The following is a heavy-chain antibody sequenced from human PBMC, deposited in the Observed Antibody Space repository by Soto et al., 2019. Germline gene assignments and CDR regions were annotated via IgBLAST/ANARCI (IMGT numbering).Heavy chain of an antibody. Sequence: ASVKVACKASGYTVTSYAMQGVRQAPGQRLEWMGWINAGNGNTKYSQKFQGRVTITRDTSASTAYMELSSLRSEDTAVYYCARAVGSVGIIAAQGWFDPWGQGTLVTVSS. D-gene: IGHD6-13*01. J-gene: IGHJ5*02. CDR2: INAGNGNT. V-gene: IGHV1-3*01. CDR1: GYTVTSYA. CDR3: ARAVGSVGIIAAQGWFDP.